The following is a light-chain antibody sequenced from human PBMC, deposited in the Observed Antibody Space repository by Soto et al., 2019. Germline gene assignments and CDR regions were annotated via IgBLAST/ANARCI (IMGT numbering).Light chain of an antibody. V-gene: IGKV1-5*03. Sequence: EIQMTQSPSTLSGSVGDRVTITCRASQTISSWLAWYQQKPGKAPKLLIYKASTLKSGVPSRFSGSGSGTEGTITISSLQPDDGATYYCQHYNSYPEAFGQGTKVDIK. CDR1: QTISSW. CDR2: KAS. J-gene: IGKJ1*01. CDR3: QHYNSYPEA.